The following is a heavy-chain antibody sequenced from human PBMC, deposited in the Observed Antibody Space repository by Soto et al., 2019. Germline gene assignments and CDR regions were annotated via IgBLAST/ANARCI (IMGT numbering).Heavy chain of an antibody. Sequence: GSLRLSCAASGFTFSSYAMSWVRQAPGKGLEWVSAISGSGGSTYYADSVKGRFTISRDNSKNTLYLQMNSLRAEDTAVYYCAKQLYYGSGPLSHYYYYYMDVWGKGTTVTVSS. CDR3: AKQLYYGSGPLSHYYYYYMDV. CDR2: ISGSGGST. V-gene: IGHV3-23*01. CDR1: GFTFSSYA. D-gene: IGHD3-10*01. J-gene: IGHJ6*03.